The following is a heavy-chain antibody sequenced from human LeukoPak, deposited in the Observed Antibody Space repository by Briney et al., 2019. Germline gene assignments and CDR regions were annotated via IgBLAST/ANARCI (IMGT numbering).Heavy chain of an antibody. V-gene: IGHV5-51*01. D-gene: IGHD3-16*01. CDR3: AKRRLNVYETCPWDPDL. J-gene: IGHJ5*02. CDR1: GNSFTNNW. Sequence: HGESLKISCKGSGNSFTNNWIAWVRQMPGKGLEWMGIINPDDSDTQYSAPFQGQVTISADRSTSTAYLHWSSLKASDTAIYYCAKRRLNVYETCPWDPDLWGQGTLVTVSS. CDR2: INPDDSDT.